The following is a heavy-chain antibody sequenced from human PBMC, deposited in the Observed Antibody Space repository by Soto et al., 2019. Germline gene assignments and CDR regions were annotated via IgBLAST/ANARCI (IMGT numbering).Heavy chain of an antibody. J-gene: IGHJ4*02. V-gene: IGHV4-4*08. D-gene: IGHD5-18*01. Sequence: SETLSLTCTVSGGSIRSFYWSWIRQAPGKGLEWIGYLYNSGSTFYNPSLKSRVTISADTSRNQFSLKLTSMTAADTAVYYCARVVRGDTAMVISQYFDSWGQGTLVTVSS. CDR3: ARVVRGDTAMVISQYFDS. CDR2: LYNSGST. CDR1: GGSIRSFY.